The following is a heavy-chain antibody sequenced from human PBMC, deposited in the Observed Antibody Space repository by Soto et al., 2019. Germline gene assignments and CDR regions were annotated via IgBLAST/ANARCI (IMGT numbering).Heavy chain of an antibody. CDR3: ARDSVRIAVAGTGVGY. D-gene: IGHD6-19*01. Sequence: EVQLVESGGGLVKPGGSLRLSCAASGFTFSSYSMNWGRQAPGKGLEWVSSISSSSSYIYYADSVKGRFTISRDNAKNSLYLKMNRLRAEDTAVYYCARDSVRIAVAGTGVGYWGQGTLVTVSS. V-gene: IGHV3-21*01. CDR2: ISSSSSYI. CDR1: GFTFSSYS. J-gene: IGHJ4*02.